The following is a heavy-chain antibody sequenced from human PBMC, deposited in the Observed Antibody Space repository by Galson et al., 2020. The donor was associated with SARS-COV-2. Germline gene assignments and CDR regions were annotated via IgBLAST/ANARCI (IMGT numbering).Heavy chain of an antibody. J-gene: IGHJ6*03. CDR1: GFTFSGSA. CDR2: IRSKANSYAT. CDR3: TGSNSNYGYPHPPPNYYYYYYMDV. V-gene: IGHV3-73*01. Sequence: GGSLRLSCAASGFTFSGSAMHWVRQASGKGLEWVGRIRSKANSYATAYAASVKGRFTISRDDSKNTAYLQMNSLKTEDTAVYYCTGSNSNYGYPHPPPNYYYYYYMDVWGKGTTVTVSS. D-gene: IGHD4-4*01.